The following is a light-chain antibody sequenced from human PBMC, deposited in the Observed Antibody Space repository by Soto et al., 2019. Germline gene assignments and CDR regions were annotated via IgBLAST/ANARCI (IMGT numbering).Light chain of an antibody. Sequence: QSALTQPPSVSGAPGQRVSISCTGSTXNIGAPYDVHWYQHLPGTAPKLLIYGDNNRPSGVPDRFSGSKSGTSASPAITRLQAEDEADYYCQSYDISLHNYVFGTGTKVTV. CDR1: TXNIGAPYD. CDR2: GDN. V-gene: IGLV1-40*01. CDR3: QSYDISLHNYV. J-gene: IGLJ1*01.